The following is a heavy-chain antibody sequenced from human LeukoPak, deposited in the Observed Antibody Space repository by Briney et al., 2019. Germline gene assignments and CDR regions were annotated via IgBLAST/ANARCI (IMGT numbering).Heavy chain of an antibody. Sequence: GGSLRLSCDASEFIFSDYDMNWVRQAPGKGLEWVAHISASGRTNYYADSVKGRFTISRDNAKNSLYLQMNSLRAEDTAVYYCARDPYSGGYGDYYYYYMDLWGQGTTVTISS. CDR3: ARDPYSGGYGDYYYYYMDL. J-gene: IGHJ6*03. D-gene: IGHD1-26*01. CDR2: ISASGRTN. V-gene: IGHV3-48*03. CDR1: EFIFSDYD.